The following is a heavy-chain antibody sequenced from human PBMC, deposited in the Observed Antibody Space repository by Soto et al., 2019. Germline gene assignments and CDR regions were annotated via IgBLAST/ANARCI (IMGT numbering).Heavy chain of an antibody. CDR3: AAHTEFVAFDYYGMDV. D-gene: IGHD2-15*01. CDR1: GFTFSSYA. CDR2: ISGSGGST. V-gene: IGHV3-23*01. Sequence: EVQLLESGGGLVQPGGSQRLSCAASGFTFSSYAMSWVRQAPGKGLEWVSAISGSGGSTYYADSVKGRFTISRDNSKNTLYLQMNSLRAEDTAVYYCAAHTEFVAFDYYGMDVWGQGTTVTVSS. J-gene: IGHJ6*02.